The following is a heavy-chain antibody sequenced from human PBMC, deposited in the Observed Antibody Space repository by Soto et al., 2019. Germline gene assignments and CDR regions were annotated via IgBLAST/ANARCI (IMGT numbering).Heavy chain of an antibody. V-gene: IGHV1-18*01. D-gene: IGHD2-2*01. J-gene: IGHJ4*02. CDR3: ARTEIVVVPAANDY. Sequence: ASVKVSCKASGYTFTSYGISWVRQAPGQGLEWMGWISAYNGNTNYAQKLQGRVTMTTDTSTSTAYMELRSLRSDDTAVYYCARTEIVVVPAANDYWGQGTLVTVSS. CDR2: ISAYNGNT. CDR1: GYTFTSYG.